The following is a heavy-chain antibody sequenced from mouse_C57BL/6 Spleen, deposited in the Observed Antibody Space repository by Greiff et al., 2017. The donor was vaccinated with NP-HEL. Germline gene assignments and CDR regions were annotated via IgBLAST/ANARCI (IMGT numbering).Heavy chain of an antibody. V-gene: IGHV1-19*01. D-gene: IGHD1-2*01. CDR1: GYTFTDYY. CDR2: INPYNGGT. Sequence: EVQLQQSGPVLVKPGASVKMSCKASGYTFTDYYMNWVKQSHGKSLEWIGVINPYNGGTSYNQKFKGKATLTVDKSSSTAYMELNSLTSEDSAVYYCAREITARRYFDYWGQGTTLTVSS. CDR3: AREITARRYFDY. J-gene: IGHJ2*01.